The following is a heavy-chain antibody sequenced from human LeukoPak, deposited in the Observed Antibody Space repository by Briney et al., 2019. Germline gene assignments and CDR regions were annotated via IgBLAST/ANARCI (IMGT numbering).Heavy chain of an antibody. CDR2: IIPIFGTA. Sequence: GASVKVSCKASGGTFSSYAISWVRQAPGQGLEWMGRIIPIFGTANYAQKFQGRVTITTDESTSIAYMELSGLRSEDTAVYYCAREGGYCSGGSCYSWAGGVHAFDIWGQGTMVTVSS. V-gene: IGHV1-69*05. J-gene: IGHJ3*02. D-gene: IGHD2-15*01. CDR3: AREGGYCSGGSCYSWAGGVHAFDI. CDR1: GGTFSSYA.